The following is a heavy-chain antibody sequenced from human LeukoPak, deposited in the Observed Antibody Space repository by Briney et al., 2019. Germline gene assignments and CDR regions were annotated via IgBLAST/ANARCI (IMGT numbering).Heavy chain of an antibody. J-gene: IGHJ6*03. Sequence: GGSLRLSCAASGFTFSSYSMNWVRQAPGKGLEWVSAISGSGGSTYHADSVKGRFTISRDNSKNTLYLQMNSLRAEDTAVYNCAKVGYYYYMDVWGKGTTVTVSS. CDR2: ISGSGGST. CDR1: GFTFSSYS. CDR3: AKVGYYYYMDV. V-gene: IGHV3-23*01.